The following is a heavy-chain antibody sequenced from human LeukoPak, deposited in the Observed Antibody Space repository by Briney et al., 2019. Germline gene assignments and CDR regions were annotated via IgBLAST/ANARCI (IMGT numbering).Heavy chain of an antibody. V-gene: IGHV4-39*01. CDR2: IYYSGST. D-gene: IGHD6-13*01. CDR1: GGSISSSSYY. J-gene: IGHJ5*02. Sequence: SETLSLTCTVSGGSISSSSYYWGWIRQPPGKGLEWIGSIYYSGSTYYNPSLKSRVTISVDTSKNQFSLKLSPVTAADTAVYYCAGYSSSWPRSPYNWFDPWGQGTLVTVSS. CDR3: AGYSSSWPRSPYNWFDP.